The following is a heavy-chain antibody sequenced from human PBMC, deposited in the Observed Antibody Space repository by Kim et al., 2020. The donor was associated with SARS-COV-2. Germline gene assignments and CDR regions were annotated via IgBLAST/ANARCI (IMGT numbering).Heavy chain of an antibody. Sequence: SGPTLVNPTETLTLTCTVSGFSLRNDRMGVSWIRQPPGKALEWLAHILSNDKKSYNTSLKSRLTISKDTSKGQVVLTLTNVAPVDTATYFCARFQGHFGTGGYFYYYGIDVWGQGTTVTVSS. CDR3: ARFQGHFGTGGYFYYYGIDV. D-gene: IGHD3-10*01. J-gene: IGHJ6*02. CDR2: ILSNDKK. CDR1: GFSLRNDRMG. V-gene: IGHV2-26*01.